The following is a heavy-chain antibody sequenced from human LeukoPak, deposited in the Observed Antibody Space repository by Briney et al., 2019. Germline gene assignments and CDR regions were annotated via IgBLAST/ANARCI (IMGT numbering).Heavy chain of an antibody. V-gene: IGHV1-3*03. CDR1: GYTFTGYY. Sequence: GASVKVSCKASGYTFTGYYMHWVRQAPGQGLEWMGWINAGNGNTKYSQEFQGRVTITRDTSASTAYMELSSLRSEDMAVYYGARGREFGYWFDSWGQGTLVTVSS. D-gene: IGHD3-10*01. CDR2: INAGNGNT. CDR3: ARGREFGYWFDS. J-gene: IGHJ5*01.